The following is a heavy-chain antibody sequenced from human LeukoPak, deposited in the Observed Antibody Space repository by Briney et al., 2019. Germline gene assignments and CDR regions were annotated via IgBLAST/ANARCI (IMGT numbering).Heavy chain of an antibody. J-gene: IGHJ4*02. CDR1: QFTFGRYW. Sequence: PGGSMRLASAVSQFTFGRYWMRWVRQAPGKGLEWVANIKQEGSEVNYVDSVKGRFTISRDNAAKSLYLQINSLRPDDPAVYYCARVDDESGYRPCEYWGQGGLVTVSS. D-gene: IGHD5-12*01. CDR3: ARVDDESGYRPCEY. CDR2: IKQEGSEV. V-gene: IGHV3-7*01.